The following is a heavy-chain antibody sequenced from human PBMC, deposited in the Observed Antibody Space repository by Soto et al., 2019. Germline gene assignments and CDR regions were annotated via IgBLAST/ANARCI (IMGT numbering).Heavy chain of an antibody. J-gene: IGHJ4*02. D-gene: IGHD2-21*02. V-gene: IGHV1-18*01. CDR3: ARAWVVVTAPDY. CDR2: INPSDGNR. CDR1: GYSFSFYG. Sequence: GASVKVSCKASGYSFSFYGINWVRQAPGQGLEWMGWINPSDGNRNFAQKFEDRVTITTDTSTNTVYMELSSLRSDDTAIYYCARAWVVVTAPDYWGQGTLVTVSS.